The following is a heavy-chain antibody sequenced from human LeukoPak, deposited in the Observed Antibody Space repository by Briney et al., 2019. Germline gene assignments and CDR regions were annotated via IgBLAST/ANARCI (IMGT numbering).Heavy chain of an antibody. J-gene: IGHJ1*01. Sequence: SVKVSCKASGGTFSSYAISWVRQAPGQGLEWMGGIIPIFGTANYAQKFQGRVTTTTDESTSTAYMELSSLRSEDTAVYYCARDLGSGFEGEYFQHWGQGTLVTVSS. D-gene: IGHD6-19*01. CDR3: ARDLGSGFEGEYFQH. V-gene: IGHV1-69*05. CDR1: GGTFSSYA. CDR2: IIPIFGTA.